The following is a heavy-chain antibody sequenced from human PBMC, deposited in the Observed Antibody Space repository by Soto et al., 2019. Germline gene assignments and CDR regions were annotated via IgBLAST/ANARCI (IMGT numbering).Heavy chain of an antibody. CDR1: GGSISSSSYY. Sequence: SETLSLTGSVSGGSISSSSYYWGWIRQPPGKGLEWIGSIYYSGSSYYNPSLKGRVTLPVDTSENKFSLRLSSVTAADTAVYYCATITRAYYMDVWGKGTTVTVSS. CDR2: IYYSGSS. CDR3: ATITRAYYMDV. J-gene: IGHJ6*03. D-gene: IGHD3-10*01. V-gene: IGHV4-39*01.